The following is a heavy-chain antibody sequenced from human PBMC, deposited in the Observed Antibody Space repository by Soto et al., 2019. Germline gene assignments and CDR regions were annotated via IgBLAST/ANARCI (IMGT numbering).Heavy chain of an antibody. CDR1: GYTFTSYG. Sequence: EASVKVSCKASGYTFTSYGISWVRQAPGQGLEWMGWISAYNGNTNYAQKLQGRVTMTTDTSTSTAYMELRSLRADDTAVYWCAKGTIDGYVLSWFDPWGQGTLVTVSS. CDR2: ISAYNGNT. CDR3: AKGTIDGYVLSWFDP. V-gene: IGHV1-18*01. D-gene: IGHD5-12*01. J-gene: IGHJ5*02.